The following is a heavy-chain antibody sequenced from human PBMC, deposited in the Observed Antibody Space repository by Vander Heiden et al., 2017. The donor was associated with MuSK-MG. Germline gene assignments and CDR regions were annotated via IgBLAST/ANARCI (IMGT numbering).Heavy chain of an antibody. Sequence: QVQLQESGPGLVKPSETLSLTCTVSGYSISSGYYWGWIRQPPGKGLEWIGVIYHPGTTYYSPSLKSRVTISVDTSKNQFSLKLNSVTAADTAVYYCARDVGPTHWGQGTLVTVSS. CDR3: ARDVGPTH. D-gene: IGHD1-26*01. J-gene: IGHJ4*02. V-gene: IGHV4-38-2*02. CDR1: GYSISSGYY. CDR2: IYHPGTT.